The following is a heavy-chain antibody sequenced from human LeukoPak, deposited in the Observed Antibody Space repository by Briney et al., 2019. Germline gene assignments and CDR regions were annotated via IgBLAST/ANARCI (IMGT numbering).Heavy chain of an antibody. Sequence: SETLSLTCTVSGGSISSGSYYWSWIRQPAGKGLEWIGRIYTSGSTNYNPSLKSRVTISVDTSKNQFSLKLSSVTDADTAVYYCARSSSGWSQGIDYWGQGTLVTVSS. V-gene: IGHV4-61*02. J-gene: IGHJ4*02. CDR3: ARSSSGWSQGIDY. CDR1: GGSISSGSYY. CDR2: IYTSGST. D-gene: IGHD6-19*01.